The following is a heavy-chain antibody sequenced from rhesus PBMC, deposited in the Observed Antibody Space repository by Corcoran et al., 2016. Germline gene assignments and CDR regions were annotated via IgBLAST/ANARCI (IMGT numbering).Heavy chain of an antibody. CDR3: ARGASYGLDS. J-gene: IGHJ6*01. CDR1: GCSISRGYG. CDR2: MYGSIGST. Sequence: QVQLQESGPGLVTPSETLSLTCAVSGCSISRGYGWIWIRRPPGKGLEWIGHMYGSIGSTYYNHSLKSRVTISKDTSKNQFSLKLSSVTAADTAVYYCARGASYGLDSWGQGVVVTVSS. V-gene: IGHV4S7*01.